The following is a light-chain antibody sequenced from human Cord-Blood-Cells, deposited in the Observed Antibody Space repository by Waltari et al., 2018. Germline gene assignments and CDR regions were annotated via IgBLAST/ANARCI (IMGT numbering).Light chain of an antibody. Sequence: DIQMTQSPSSLSASVGDRVTSTCQASQEISNYLNWYQQKPGKAPKLLIYDASNLETGVPSRFSGSGSGTDFTFTISSLQPEDIATYYCQQYDNLPRTFGQGTKVEIK. J-gene: IGKJ1*01. V-gene: IGKV1-33*01. CDR1: QEISNY. CDR3: QQYDNLPRT. CDR2: DAS.